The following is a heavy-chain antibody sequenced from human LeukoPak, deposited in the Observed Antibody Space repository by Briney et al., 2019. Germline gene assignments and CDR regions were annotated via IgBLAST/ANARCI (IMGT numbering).Heavy chain of an antibody. D-gene: IGHD6-19*01. V-gene: IGHV4-34*01. Sequence: SETLSLTCAVYGGSFSGYYWSWIRQPPGKGLEWIGEINHSGSTYYNPSLKSRITISLDTSTNQFSLRLSSVTAADTAVYYCARVGLMAVAGTGGNYFDYWGQGTLVTVSS. CDR3: ARVGLMAVAGTGGNYFDY. CDR1: GGSFSGYY. J-gene: IGHJ4*02. CDR2: INHSGST.